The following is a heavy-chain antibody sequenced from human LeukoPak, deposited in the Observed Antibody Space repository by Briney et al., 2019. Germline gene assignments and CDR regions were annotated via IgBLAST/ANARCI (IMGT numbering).Heavy chain of an antibody. D-gene: IGHD6-19*01. CDR3: AKRVAVTGTQFFDY. J-gene: IGHJ4*02. CDR1: GFTFSNYA. V-gene: IGHV3-23*01. Sequence: PGGSLRLSCAASGFTFSNYAMSWVRQAPGKGLEWVSTISTSSGNTYYADSVKGRFTISRDNSKNTLYLQMSSLGAADTAVYYCAKRVAVTGTQFFDYWGQGTLVTVSS. CDR2: ISTSSGNT.